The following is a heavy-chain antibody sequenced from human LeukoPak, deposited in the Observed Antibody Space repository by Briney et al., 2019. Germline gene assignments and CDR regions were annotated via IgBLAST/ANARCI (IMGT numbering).Heavy chain of an antibody. CDR2: IRYDGSNK. V-gene: IGHV3-30*02. CDR1: GFTFSSYG. Sequence: GGSLRLSCAASGFTFSSYGMHWVRQAPGKGLEWVAFIRYDGSNKYYADSVKGRFTISRDNAKNSLYLQMNSLRAEDTAVYYCARDDRTTGTTAYYYYYMDVWGKGTTVTVSS. J-gene: IGHJ6*03. CDR3: ARDDRTTGTTAYYYYYMDV. D-gene: IGHD1-1*01.